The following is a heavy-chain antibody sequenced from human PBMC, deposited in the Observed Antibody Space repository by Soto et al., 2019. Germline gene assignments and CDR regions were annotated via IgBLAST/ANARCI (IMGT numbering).Heavy chain of an antibody. J-gene: IGHJ4*01. D-gene: IGHD3-10*01. CDR3: TGLWFGEIYNY. Sequence: EVELVESGGGLVKPGGSLTLSCAASGFSFKNAWMNWVRQAPGKGLEWVGRIKNKNDGGTIDYAAFVKGRLTISRDASENTLYLHMNDLKTEDSAVYFCTGLWFGEIYNYWGQGSLVTVSS. CDR2: IKNKNDGGTI. CDR1: GFSFKNAW. V-gene: IGHV3-15*07.